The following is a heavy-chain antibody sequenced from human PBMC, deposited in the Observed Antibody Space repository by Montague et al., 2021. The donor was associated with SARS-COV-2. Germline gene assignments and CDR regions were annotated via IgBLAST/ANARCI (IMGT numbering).Heavy chain of an antibody. CDR2: TCYRSEWYF. J-gene: IGHJ3*02. CDR1: GGGVSSNNAA. Sequence: CAISGGGVSSNNAAWNWIRQSPSRGLEWLGRTCYRSEWYFDYAISLRGRITINPDTSKNQFSLQLDSVTLDDTAVYYCARYSYSGTYFGLNDAFDIWGQGTLVTVSS. D-gene: IGHD1-26*01. V-gene: IGHV6-1*01. CDR3: ARYSYSGTYFGLNDAFDI.